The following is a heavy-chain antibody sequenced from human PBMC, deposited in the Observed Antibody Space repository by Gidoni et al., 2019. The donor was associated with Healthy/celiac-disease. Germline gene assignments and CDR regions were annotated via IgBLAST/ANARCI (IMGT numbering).Heavy chain of an antibody. CDR2: IYYSGST. J-gene: IGHJ4*02. V-gene: IGHV4-39*01. D-gene: IGHD2-15*01. CDR3: ARHRGCSGGSCWLDY. Sequence: QLQLQESGPGLVKPSETLSLTCTVSGCSISSSSYYWGWIRQPPGKGLEWIGSIYYSGSTYYNPSLKSRVTISVDTSKNQFSLKLSSVTAADTAVYYCARHRGCSGGSCWLDYWGQGTLVTVSS. CDR1: GCSISSSSYY.